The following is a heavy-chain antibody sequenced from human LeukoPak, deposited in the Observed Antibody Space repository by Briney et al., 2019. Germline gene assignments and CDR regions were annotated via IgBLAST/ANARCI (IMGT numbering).Heavy chain of an antibody. CDR1: GYTFTSYY. V-gene: IGHV1-46*01. J-gene: IGHJ6*02. Sequence: ASVKVSCKASGYTFTSYYMHWVRQAPGQGLEWMGIINPSGGSTSYAQKFQGRVTMTEDTSTDTAYMELSSLRSEDTAVYYRATDPNYDILTGYSIYGMDVWGQGTTVTVSS. CDR2: INPSGGST. D-gene: IGHD3-9*01. CDR3: ATDPNYDILTGYSIYGMDV.